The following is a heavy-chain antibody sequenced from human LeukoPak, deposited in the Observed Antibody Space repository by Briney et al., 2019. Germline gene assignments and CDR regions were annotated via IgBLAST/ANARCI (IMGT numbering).Heavy chain of an antibody. CDR2: ISGDGGGT. J-gene: IGHJ3*01. CDR3: AKESDAFDL. CDR1: VFISDHYA. Sequence: PGGSLRLSCAASVFISDHYAMHWVCQAPGKGLEWVSLISGDGGGTYYTDSVRGRFTIFRDNSKNSLYLQMNGLTTEDTALYYCAKESDAFDLWGQGTMVSVSS. V-gene: IGHV3-43*02.